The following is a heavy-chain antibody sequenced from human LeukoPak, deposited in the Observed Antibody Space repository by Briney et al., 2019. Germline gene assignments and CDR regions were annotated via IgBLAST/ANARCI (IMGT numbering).Heavy chain of an antibody. D-gene: IGHD5-18*01. Sequence: PGGSLRLSCAASGFTFSSFGMHWVRQAPGKGLEWVAFIRYDGNEKHYADSVKGRFTISRDNSKNTLYLQVNSLRPDDTAVYFCARAQLSLDYWGQGTLVTVSS. V-gene: IGHV3-30*02. CDR2: IRYDGNEK. CDR3: ARAQLSLDY. CDR1: GFTFSSFG. J-gene: IGHJ4*02.